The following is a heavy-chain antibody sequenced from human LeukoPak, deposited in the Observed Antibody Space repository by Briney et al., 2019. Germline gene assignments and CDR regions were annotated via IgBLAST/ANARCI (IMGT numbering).Heavy chain of an antibody. D-gene: IGHD2-21*02. V-gene: IGHV3-66*01. CDR3: ARDGRFAYCGGDCYFDYYYGMDV. J-gene: IGHJ6*02. CDR1: GFTVSSNY. CDR2: IYSGGST. Sequence: PGGSLRLSCAASGFTVSSNYMSWVRQAPGKGLEWVSVIYSGGSTYYADSVKGRFTISRDNSKNTLYLQMNSLRAEDTAVYYCARDGRFAYCGGDCYFDYYYGMDVWGQGTTVTVSS.